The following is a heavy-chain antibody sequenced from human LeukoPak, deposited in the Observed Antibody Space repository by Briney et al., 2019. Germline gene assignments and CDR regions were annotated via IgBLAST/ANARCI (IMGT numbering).Heavy chain of an antibody. J-gene: IGHJ4*02. CDR1: GGSFSGYY. V-gene: IGHV4-34*01. Sequence: SETLPLTCAVYGGSFSGYYWSWIRQPPGKGLEWIGEINHSGSTNYNPSLKSRVTISVDTSKNQFSLKLSSVTAADTAVYYCARGSGWYSNYFDYWGQGTLVTVSS. D-gene: IGHD6-19*01. CDR2: INHSGST. CDR3: ARGSGWYSNYFDY.